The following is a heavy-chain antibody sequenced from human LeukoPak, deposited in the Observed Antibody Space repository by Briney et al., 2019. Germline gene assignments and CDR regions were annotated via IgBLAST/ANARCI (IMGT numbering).Heavy chain of an antibody. CDR1: GGSIGSDGYY. V-gene: IGHV4-31*03. J-gene: IGHJ6*02. CDR2: IYYTGTT. CDR3: ARDRATGTSHYSGMDV. Sequence: TSQTLSLTCSVSGGSIGSDGYYWNWIRQHAGKGLEWIGHIYYTGTTYYNPPLKSRASISVDTSRNQLSLKLSSVTAADTAVYYCARDRATGTSHYSGMDVWGQGTTVTVSS. D-gene: IGHD4-17*01.